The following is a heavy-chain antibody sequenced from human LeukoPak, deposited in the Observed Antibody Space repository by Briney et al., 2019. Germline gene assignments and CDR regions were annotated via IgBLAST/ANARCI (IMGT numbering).Heavy chain of an antibody. CDR1: GYTFTSYY. J-gene: IGHJ2*01. CDR2: INPRGGST. CDR3: ARVVWDCSGGSCYSEATRQGDWYFDL. D-gene: IGHD2-15*01. Sequence: SVKVSCKASGYTFTSYYLHWVRQAPGQGLEWMGVINPRGGSTSYAQKFQGRVTMTRDTSTSTVCMELSSLRSDDTAVYYCARVVWDCSGGSCYSEATRQGDWYFDLWGRGTLVTVSS. V-gene: IGHV1-46*01.